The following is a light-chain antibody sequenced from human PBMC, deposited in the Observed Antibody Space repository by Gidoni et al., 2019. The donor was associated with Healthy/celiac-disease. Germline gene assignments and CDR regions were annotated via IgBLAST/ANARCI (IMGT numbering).Light chain of an antibody. J-gene: IGKJ1*01. CDR1: QSVSSSY. Sequence: EIGLKQSPGTLSLSPGERATLSCRASQSVSSSYLAWYQQKPGQAPRLLIYGASSRATGIPDRFSGSGSGTDFTLTISRLEPEDFAVYYCQQYGSSPGTFGQGTKVEIK. V-gene: IGKV3-20*01. CDR2: GAS. CDR3: QQYGSSPGT.